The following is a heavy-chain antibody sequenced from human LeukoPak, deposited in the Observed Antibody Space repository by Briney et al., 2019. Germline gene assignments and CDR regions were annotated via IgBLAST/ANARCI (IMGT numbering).Heavy chain of an antibody. CDR1: GYTFTSYY. D-gene: IGHD2-2*02. CDR2: INPSGGST. J-gene: IGHJ4*02. Sequence: GASVKVSCKASGYTFTSYYMHWVRQAPGHGLEWMGIINPSGGSTSYAQKFQGRVTMTRDTSTSTVYMELSSLRSEDTAVYYCARVYCSSTSCYKTHFDYWGQGTLVTVSS. V-gene: IGHV1-46*01. CDR3: ARVYCSSTSCYKTHFDY.